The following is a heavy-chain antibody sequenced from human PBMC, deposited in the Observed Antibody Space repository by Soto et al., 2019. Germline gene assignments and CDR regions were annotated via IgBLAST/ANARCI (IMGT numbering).Heavy chain of an antibody. V-gene: IGHV4-30-2*01. CDR3: ARGIDQSKMATINWFDP. D-gene: IGHD5-12*01. CDR1: GGSVSSGGYS. J-gene: IGHJ5*02. Sequence: SETLSLTCAVSGGSVSSGGYSLSWIRQPPGKGLEWIGYIYHSGSTYYNPSLKSRVTISVDRSKNQFSLKLSSVTAADTAVYYCARGIDQSKMATINWFDPWGQGTLVTVSS. CDR2: IYHSGST.